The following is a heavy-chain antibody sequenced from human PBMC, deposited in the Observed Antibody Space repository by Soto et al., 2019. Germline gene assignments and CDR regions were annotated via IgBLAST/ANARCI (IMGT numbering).Heavy chain of an antibody. Sequence: ASVKVSCKASGYTFTNYGISWVRQAPGQGLEWMGWISAYNGNTNSAQKLQGRVTMTTDTSTSTAYMELRSLRSDDTAVYYCARGSTVVTPSYYYGMDVWGQGTTVTVSS. CDR1: GYTFTNYG. CDR3: ARGSTVVTPSYYYGMDV. D-gene: IGHD2-21*02. V-gene: IGHV1-18*01. CDR2: ISAYNGNT. J-gene: IGHJ6*02.